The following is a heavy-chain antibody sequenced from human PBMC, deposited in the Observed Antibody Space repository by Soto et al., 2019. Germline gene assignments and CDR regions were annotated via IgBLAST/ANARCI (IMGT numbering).Heavy chain of an antibody. J-gene: IGHJ6*02. CDR3: AREYYYGMDV. V-gene: IGHV3-11*05. CDR2: ITGSSDYT. Sequence: QVQLVESGGGLVRPGGSLRLSCAASGFTFSDYYMTWIRQAPGKGLEWVSYITGSSDYTNYADSVKGRFTISRDNVKNSLYLQMNSLRAEDTAVYYCAREYYYGMDVWGQGTTVTASS. CDR1: GFTFSDYY.